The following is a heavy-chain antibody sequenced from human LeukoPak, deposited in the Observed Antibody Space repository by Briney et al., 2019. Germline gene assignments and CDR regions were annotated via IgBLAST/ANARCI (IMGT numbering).Heavy chain of an antibody. J-gene: IGHJ4*02. CDR1: GYTFTSYY. Sequence: ASVKVSCKASGYTFTSYYMHWVRQAPGQGLEWMGIISPSGGSTSYAQKIQGRVTMTRDTSTSTVYMELSSLRSEDTAVYYCARARVVAHSRIPFDYWGQGTLVTVSS. V-gene: IGHV1-46*01. CDR3: ARARVVAHSRIPFDY. CDR2: ISPSGGST. D-gene: IGHD5-12*01.